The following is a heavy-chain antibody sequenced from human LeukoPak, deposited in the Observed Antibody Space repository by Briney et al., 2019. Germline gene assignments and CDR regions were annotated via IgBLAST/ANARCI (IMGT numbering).Heavy chain of an antibody. CDR3: ARRSRRVIRGVIITWFDP. Sequence: PSETLSLTCTVSGGSISSYYWSWIRQPAGKGLEWIGRIYTSGSTNYNPSLKSRVTISVDTSKNQFSLKLSSVTAADTAVYYCARRSRRVIRGVIITWFDPWGQGTLVTVSS. CDR2: IYTSGST. V-gene: IGHV4-4*07. CDR1: GGSISSYY. J-gene: IGHJ5*02. D-gene: IGHD3-10*01.